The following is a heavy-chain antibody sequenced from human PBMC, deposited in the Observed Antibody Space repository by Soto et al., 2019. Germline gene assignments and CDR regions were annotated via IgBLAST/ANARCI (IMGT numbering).Heavy chain of an antibody. CDR2: IWYDGSNK. CDR3: ARATGGVVVPAAPPDY. J-gene: IGHJ4*02. Sequence: QVQLVESGGGVVQPGRSLRLSCAASGFTFSSYGMHWFRQAPGKGLEWVAVIWYDGSNKYYADSVKGRFTISRDNSKNTLYLQMNRLRAEDTAVYYCARATGGVVVPAAPPDYWGQGTLVTVSS. V-gene: IGHV3-33*01. D-gene: IGHD2-2*01. CDR1: GFTFSSYG.